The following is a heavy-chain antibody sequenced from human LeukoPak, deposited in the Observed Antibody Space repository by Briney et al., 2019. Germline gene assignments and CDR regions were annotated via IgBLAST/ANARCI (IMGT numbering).Heavy chain of an antibody. CDR3: AGAELVLLWFGESPGWFDP. J-gene: IGHJ5*02. CDR2: LSSSGSHI. CDR1: GLPFSTYS. V-gene: IGHV3-21*01. D-gene: IGHD3-10*01. Sequence: SGGSLRLSCAASGLPFSTYSMKWLRHPPAKGLEWVSSLSSSGSHIYYAGSVKGRFTISRDNAKNSLYLQMNSLRAEDTAVYYCAGAELVLLWFGESPGWFDPWRRGTLVTVSS.